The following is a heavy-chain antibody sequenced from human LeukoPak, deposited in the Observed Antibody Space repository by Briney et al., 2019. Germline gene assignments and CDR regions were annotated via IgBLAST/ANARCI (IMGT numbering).Heavy chain of an antibody. CDR3: AREGSGYTYGRGSYFDY. J-gene: IGHJ4*01. Sequence: ASVKVSCKASGYTFTSYGITWVRQAPGQGLEWMGWISTYNGNTNYAQNLQGRVTMTTDTSTSTAYMELRSLRSDDTAVYYCAREGSGYTYGRGSYFDYWGHGIPVTVSS. D-gene: IGHD5-18*01. V-gene: IGHV1-18*01. CDR2: ISTYNGNT. CDR1: GYTFTSYG.